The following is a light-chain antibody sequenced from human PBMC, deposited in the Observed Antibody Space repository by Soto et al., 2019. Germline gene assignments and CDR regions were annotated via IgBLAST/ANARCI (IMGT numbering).Light chain of an antibody. V-gene: IGKV1-5*01. CDR3: HKYNNKPST. Sequence: DIQMTQSPSTLSASVGDTVTVTCRASQSVSGWLAWYQQKPGKAPNLLIYDXSRLESGAPARFSGGGSGTEFTLTISSLQPEDFSTLYCHKYNNKPSTVGQGTTADSK. CDR1: QSVSGW. CDR2: DXS. J-gene: IGKJ1*01.